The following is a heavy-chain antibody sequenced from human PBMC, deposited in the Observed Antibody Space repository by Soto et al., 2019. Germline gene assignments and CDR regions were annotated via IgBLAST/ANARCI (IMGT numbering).Heavy chain of an antibody. Sequence: QVRLVQSEAEVKKPGASVKVSCKASGYSFTSYVVSWVRQAPGQGLEWMGWISTDNDNTIYAQNLKGRVTMTTDTSTSTAYMELRSLRSDDTAVYYCARGGRRGLLSPPDFWGQGTLVTVSS. CDR1: GYSFTSYV. V-gene: IGHV1-18*04. J-gene: IGHJ4*02. CDR2: ISTDNDNT. CDR3: ARGGRRGLLSPPDF. D-gene: IGHD1-26*01.